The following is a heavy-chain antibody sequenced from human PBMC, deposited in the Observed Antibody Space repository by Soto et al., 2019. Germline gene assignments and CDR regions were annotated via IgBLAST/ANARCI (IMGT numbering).Heavy chain of an antibody. V-gene: IGHV3-23*01. D-gene: IGHD3-22*01. CDR3: ARGDSGGSGSPASNYCSGLDV. J-gene: IGHJ6*02. Sequence: EVQLLESGGRLVQPGGSLRLSCAASGFTFSTYAMSWVRQAPGKGLEWVSSLSTSGDITYYADSVKGRFTISRDNSKNTMFLQMSSLRAEATALYYCARGDSGGSGSPASNYCSGLDVWGQANTVTVSS. CDR2: LSTSGDIT. CDR1: GFTFSTYA.